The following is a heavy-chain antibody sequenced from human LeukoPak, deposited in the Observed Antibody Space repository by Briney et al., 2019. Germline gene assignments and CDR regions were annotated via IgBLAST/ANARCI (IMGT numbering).Heavy chain of an antibody. Sequence: ASVKVSCKASGYTFTSYGISWVRQAPGQGLEWMGWISAYNGNTNYAQKLQGRVTMTTDTSTSTAYMELRSLRSDDTAVYYCARGAETYYDFWSGSGRTNWFDPWGQGTLVTVSS. D-gene: IGHD3-3*01. CDR1: GYTFTSYG. CDR3: ARGAETYYDFWSGSGRTNWFDP. CDR2: ISAYNGNT. J-gene: IGHJ5*02. V-gene: IGHV1-18*01.